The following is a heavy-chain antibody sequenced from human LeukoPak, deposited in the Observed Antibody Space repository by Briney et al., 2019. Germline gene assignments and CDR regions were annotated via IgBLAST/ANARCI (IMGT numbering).Heavy chain of an antibody. CDR2: VFGGAGS. D-gene: IGHD3-22*01. Sequence: GGSLRLSCAASGLSFSSTFMSWVRQTPGKGLEWVSWVFGGAGSRYAVSVMGRFTISRYNSKSTLYLQMNSLRAEDTAVYYCARTYTNIAGYYLYWGQGTLVTVSS. CDR1: GLSFSSTF. J-gene: IGHJ4*02. V-gene: IGHV3-53*01. CDR3: ARTYTNIAGYYLY.